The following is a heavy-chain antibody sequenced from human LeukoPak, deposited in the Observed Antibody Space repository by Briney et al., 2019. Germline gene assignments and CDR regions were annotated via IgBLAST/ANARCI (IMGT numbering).Heavy chain of an antibody. CDR3: ASTPVSRDYGGITSHSFDI. D-gene: IGHD4-23*01. J-gene: IGHJ3*02. Sequence: SETLSLTCTVSGGSISSYFWSWIRQPPGKGLEWIGYIYYSGSTNYNPSLKSRVTISVDTSKNQFSLKLSSVTAADTAVYYCASTPVSRDYGGITSHSFDIWGQGTMVTVSS. V-gene: IGHV4-59*01. CDR1: GGSISSYF. CDR2: IYYSGST.